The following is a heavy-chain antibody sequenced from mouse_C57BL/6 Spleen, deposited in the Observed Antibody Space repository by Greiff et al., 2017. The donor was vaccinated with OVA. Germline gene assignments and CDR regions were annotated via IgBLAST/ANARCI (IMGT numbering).Heavy chain of an antibody. CDR2: ISGGGGNT. CDR3: ASQRKNSYRFAY. D-gene: IGHD2-12*01. Sequence: DVKLVESGGGLVKPGGSLKLSCAASGFTFSSYTMSWVRQTPEKRLEWVATISGGGGNTYYPDSVKGRCTIARDNAKNTLYLQMSSLRSEDTALYYYASQRKNSYRFAYWGQGTLVTVSA. J-gene: IGHJ3*01. CDR1: GFTFSSYT. V-gene: IGHV5-9*01.